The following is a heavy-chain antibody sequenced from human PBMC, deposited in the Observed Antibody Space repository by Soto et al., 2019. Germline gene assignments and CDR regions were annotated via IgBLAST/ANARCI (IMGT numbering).Heavy chain of an antibody. Sequence: GGSLRLSCAASGFPFSIYSMTWVRQSPGKGLEWVSSISSSSSYMYYSGSVKGRFTISRDNAKNSLYLQMNSLRAEDTAVYYCARDSMLVAFDYWGQGTLVTVSS. V-gene: IGHV3-21*01. J-gene: IGHJ4*02. CDR3: ARDSMLVAFDY. D-gene: IGHD2-8*01. CDR1: GFPFSIYS. CDR2: ISSSSSYM.